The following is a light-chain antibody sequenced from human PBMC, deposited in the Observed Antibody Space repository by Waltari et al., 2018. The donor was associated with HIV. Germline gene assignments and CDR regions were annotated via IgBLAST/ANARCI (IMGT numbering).Light chain of an antibody. V-gene: IGKV3-15*01. CDR3: QQYNDWPYT. CDR2: GTY. Sequence: EIVMTQSPATLSLSPGAGATLSCRASQNIDRNLAWYQQKPGQSPRLLIYGTYTRATGIPAKFSGSGSGTEFTLTVSSLQSEDFAVYYCQQYNDWPYTFGQGTKL. CDR1: QNIDRN. J-gene: IGKJ2*01.